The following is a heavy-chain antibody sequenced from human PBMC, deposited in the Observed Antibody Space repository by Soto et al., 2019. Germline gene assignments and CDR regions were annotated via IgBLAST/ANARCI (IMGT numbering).Heavy chain of an antibody. CDR3: ASSDCSGGSCYSGRFDP. D-gene: IGHD2-15*01. V-gene: IGHV4-61*01. CDR1: GGSVSSGSYY. CDR2: IYYSGST. Sequence: PSETLSLTCTVSGGSVSSGSYYWSWIRQPPGRGLEWIGYIYYSGSTNYNPSLKSRVTISVGTSKNQFSLKLSSVTAADTAVYYCASSDCSGGSCYSGRFDPWGQGTLVTVSS. J-gene: IGHJ5*02.